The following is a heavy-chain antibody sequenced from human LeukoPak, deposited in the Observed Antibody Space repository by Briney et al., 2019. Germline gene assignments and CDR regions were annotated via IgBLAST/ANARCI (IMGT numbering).Heavy chain of an antibody. J-gene: IGHJ5*02. V-gene: IGHV4-31*03. CDR2: IYYSGST. CDR1: GGSLSSGGYY. Sequence: SETLSLTCTVSGGSLSSGGYYWSWIRQHPGKGLEWIGYIYYSGSTYYNPSLKSRVTISVDTSKNQFSLKLSSVTAADTAVYYCARDSNCSGGSCYLFDPWGQGTLVTVSS. CDR3: ARDSNCSGGSCYLFDP. D-gene: IGHD2-15*01.